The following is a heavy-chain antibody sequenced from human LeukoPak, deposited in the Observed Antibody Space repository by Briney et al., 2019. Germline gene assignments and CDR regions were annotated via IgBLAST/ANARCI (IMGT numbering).Heavy chain of an antibody. J-gene: IGHJ3*02. D-gene: IGHD5-18*01. CDR3: ARGRGYSYGFTAFDI. Sequence: PSETLSLTCAVYGGSFSGYYWSWIRQPPGKGLEGIGEINHSGSTNYNPSLKSRVPISGDPSKNQFSLKLSSVTAADTAVYYCARGRGYSYGFTAFDIWGQGTMVTVSS. V-gene: IGHV4-34*01. CDR1: GGSFSGYY. CDR2: INHSGST.